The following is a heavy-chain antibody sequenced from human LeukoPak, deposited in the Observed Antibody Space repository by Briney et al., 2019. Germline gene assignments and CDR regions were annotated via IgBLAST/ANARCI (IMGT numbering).Heavy chain of an antibody. CDR2: IIPIFGTA. V-gene: IGHV1-69*13. D-gene: IGHD3-16*01. CDR3: TTRACHAGGCSSGFYYYYGLHF. Sequence: SVTVSCKASGNSISNYAVSWVRQAPGQGFEWMGGIIPIFGTADYAQKFQGRVTITADQSTSTTYMALSSLKSEDTATYYCTTRACHAGGCSSGFYYYYGLHFWGQGTTVSVSS. CDR1: GNSISNYA. J-gene: IGHJ6*02.